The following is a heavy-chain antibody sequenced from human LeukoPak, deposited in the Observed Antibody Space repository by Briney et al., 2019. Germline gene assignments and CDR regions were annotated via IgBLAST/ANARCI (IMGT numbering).Heavy chain of an antibody. J-gene: IGHJ5*02. CDR3: AKDQSTGYANNWFDP. V-gene: IGHV1-2*02. Sequence: ASVKVSCKASGYTFTGQYIHWVRQAPGQGVEWMGWINPNNGGTNFAQKFQGRVTMTRDTSISTAYMELSRLRSDDTAIYYCAKDQSTGYANNWFDPWGQGTLVTVSS. D-gene: IGHD5-12*01. CDR2: INPNNGGT. CDR1: GYTFTGQY.